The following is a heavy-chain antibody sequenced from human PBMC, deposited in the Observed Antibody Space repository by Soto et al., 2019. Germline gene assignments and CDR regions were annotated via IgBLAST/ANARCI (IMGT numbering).Heavy chain of an antibody. CDR1: GFTFSSYA. J-gene: IGHJ4*02. CDR2: ISGSGGST. Sequence: PGGSLRLSCAASGFTFSSYAMSWVRQAPGKGLEWVSAISGSGGSTYYADSVKGRFTISRDNSKNTLYLQMNSLRAEDTAVYYCAKDIEFREVWELQISGNFDYWGQGTLVTVSS. CDR3: AKDIEFREVWELQISGNFDY. V-gene: IGHV3-23*01. D-gene: IGHD1-26*01.